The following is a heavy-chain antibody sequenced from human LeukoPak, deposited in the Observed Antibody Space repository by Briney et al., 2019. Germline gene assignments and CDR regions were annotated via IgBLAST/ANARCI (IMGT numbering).Heavy chain of an antibody. Sequence: GASVKVSCKASGGTFSSYAISWVRQAPGQGLEWMGGIIPIFGTANYAQKFQGRVTITADESTSTAYMELSSLRSEDTAVYYCAREGGHCSGGSCYSFDYWGQGTLVTVSS. CDR1: GGTFSSYA. V-gene: IGHV1-69*13. D-gene: IGHD2-15*01. CDR2: IIPIFGTA. J-gene: IGHJ4*02. CDR3: AREGGHCSGGSCYSFDY.